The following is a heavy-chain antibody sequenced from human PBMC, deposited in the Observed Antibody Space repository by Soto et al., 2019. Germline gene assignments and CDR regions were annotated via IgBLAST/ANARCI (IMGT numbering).Heavy chain of an antibody. J-gene: IGHJ6*02. CDR1: GGSISSSNW. V-gene: IGHV4-4*02. CDR3: ATTVLGYYYGMDV. Sequence: SETLSLTCAVSGGSISSSNWWSWVRQPPGKGLEWIGEIYHSGSTNYNPSLKSRVTISVDKSKNQFSLKLSSVTAADTAVYYCATTVLGYYYGMDVWGQGTTVTV. CDR2: IYHSGST.